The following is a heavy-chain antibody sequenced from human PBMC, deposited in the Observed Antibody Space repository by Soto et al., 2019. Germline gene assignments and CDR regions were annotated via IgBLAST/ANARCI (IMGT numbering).Heavy chain of an antibody. J-gene: IGHJ4*01. Sequence: GGSLRLSCAASGFTFSSYAMNWVRQAPGKGLEWVSSISDSGGSTYHADSVKGRFTISRDNSKNTLFLQMNSLRAEDTAVYYCARPERDGYKYDYWGQGTLVTVSS. CDR1: GFTFSSYA. CDR3: ARPERDGYKYDY. V-gene: IGHV3-23*01. CDR2: ISDSGGST. D-gene: IGHD1-1*01.